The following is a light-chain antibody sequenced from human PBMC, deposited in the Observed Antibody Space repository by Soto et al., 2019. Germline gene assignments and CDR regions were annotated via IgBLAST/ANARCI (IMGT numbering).Light chain of an antibody. CDR2: GVT. V-gene: IGLV2-14*01. CDR3: FSHGGGDSHV. CDR1: SSDVGGYNY. Sequence: QSVLTQPASVSGSPGQSITISCTGTSSDVGGYNYVSWYQQYPGKAPKLMIYGVTNRPSGVSNRFSGSKTGNTASLIISGLQAEDEAYYYCFSHGGGDSHVFGTGTKVTVL. J-gene: IGLJ1*01.